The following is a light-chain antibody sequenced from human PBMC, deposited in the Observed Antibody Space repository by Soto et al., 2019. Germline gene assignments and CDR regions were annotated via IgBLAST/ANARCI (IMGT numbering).Light chain of an antibody. V-gene: IGKV1-5*03. Sequence: DIQMTQSPSTLSASVGDRVTITCRASQSISTWLAWYQQEPGKAPKLLIHKASSLQSGVPSRFSGSGSGTDFTLTISSLHPDDFATYYCQQYNTYSWTFGPGTKVDI. CDR2: KAS. CDR1: QSISTW. CDR3: QQYNTYSWT. J-gene: IGKJ1*01.